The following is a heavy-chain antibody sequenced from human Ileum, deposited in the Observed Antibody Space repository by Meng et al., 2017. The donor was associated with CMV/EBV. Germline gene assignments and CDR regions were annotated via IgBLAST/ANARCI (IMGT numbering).Heavy chain of an antibody. V-gene: IGHV4-34*01. J-gene: IGHJ4*02. CDR3: VRGTDYVWGGEGY. CDR2: ISHSGSIT. Sequence: FSGGSFPGYFWSWIRQSPGRGLEWIGEISHSGSITNYNPSFKSRVSMSIDTSRSQFSVKLTSVTAADTAVYYCVRGTDYVWGGEGYWGQGTLVTVSS. D-gene: IGHD3-16*01. CDR1: GGSFPGYF.